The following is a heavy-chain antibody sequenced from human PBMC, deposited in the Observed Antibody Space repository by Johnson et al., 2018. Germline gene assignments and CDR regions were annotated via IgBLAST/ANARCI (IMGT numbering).Heavy chain of an antibody. CDR3: AKAPVGWLGEGAEYFQH. CDR2: ISWNSGSL. V-gene: IGHV3-9*01. D-gene: IGHD3-3*01. CDR1: GFTFDDYA. J-gene: IGHJ1*01. Sequence: VQLVESGGGLVQPGRSLRLSCAASGFTFDDYALHWVRQAPGKGLEGGSGISWNSGSLGYADSVKGRFTISRDNAKNSLYLQMNSPRAEDTALDYCAKAPVGWLGEGAEYFQHGGQGTLVTVSS.